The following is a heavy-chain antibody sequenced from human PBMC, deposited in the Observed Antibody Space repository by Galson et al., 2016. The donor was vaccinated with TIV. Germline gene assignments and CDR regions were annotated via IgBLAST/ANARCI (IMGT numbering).Heavy chain of an antibody. J-gene: IGHJ4*02. D-gene: IGHD3-16*01. V-gene: IGHV1-46*03. CDR3: ASPHSGSYDFDY. CDR1: GYTFTRYY. CDR2: IDPSNGGT. Sequence: VKVSCQASGYTFTRYYIHWVRQAAGQGLEWMGIIDPSNGGTTYAQKFQGRLTLTRDTSTSTVYFELSSLTSEDTALYYCASPHSGSYDFDYWGQGPLVTVSS.